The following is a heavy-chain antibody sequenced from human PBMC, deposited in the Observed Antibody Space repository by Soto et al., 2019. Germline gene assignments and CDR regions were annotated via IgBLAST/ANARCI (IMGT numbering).Heavy chain of an antibody. J-gene: IGHJ5*02. Sequence: SVTVSXKASGGTFSSYTISWVRQAPGQGLEWMGRIIPILGIANYAQKFRGRVTITADKSTSTAYMELSSLRSEDTAVYYCARGSYYYDSSGYYNWFDPWGQGTLVTVSS. CDR1: GGTFSSYT. D-gene: IGHD3-22*01. CDR3: ARGSYYYDSSGYYNWFDP. CDR2: IIPILGIA. V-gene: IGHV1-69*02.